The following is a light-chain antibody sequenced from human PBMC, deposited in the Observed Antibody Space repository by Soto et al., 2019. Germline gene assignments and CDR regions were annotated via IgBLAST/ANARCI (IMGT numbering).Light chain of an antibody. Sequence: QSALTQPASVSGSPGQSITISCTGTSSDLGSYKFVSWYQHHPGKAPKLMIYEGSKRPSGVSNRFSGSKSGNTASLTISGLQAEDEADYYCCSYAGSSTLIFGGGTKLTGL. CDR3: CSYAGSSTLI. V-gene: IGLV2-23*01. CDR2: EGS. J-gene: IGLJ2*01. CDR1: SSDLGSYKF.